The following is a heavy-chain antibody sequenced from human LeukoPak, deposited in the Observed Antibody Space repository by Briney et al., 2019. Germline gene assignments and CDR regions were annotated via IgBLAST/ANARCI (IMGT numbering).Heavy chain of an antibody. V-gene: IGHV3-33*01. CDR2: IWYDGSNK. D-gene: IGHD3-10*01. CDR3: ARDPLWFGEYPPYYFDY. Sequence: GGSLRLSCAASGFTFSSYGMPWVRQAPGKGLEWVAVIWYDGSNKYYADSVKGRFTISRDNSKNTLYLQMNSLRAEDTAVYYCARDPLWFGEYPPYYFDYWGQGTLVTVSS. J-gene: IGHJ4*02. CDR1: GFTFSSYG.